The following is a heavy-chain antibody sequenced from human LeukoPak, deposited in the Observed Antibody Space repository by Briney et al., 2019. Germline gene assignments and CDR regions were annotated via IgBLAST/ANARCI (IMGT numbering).Heavy chain of an antibody. D-gene: IGHD2-21*01. CDR3: ARDRVDYYYYYMDV. J-gene: IGHJ6*03. CDR2: INHSGST. V-gene: IGHV4-34*01. Sequence: PSETLSLTCAVYGGSFSGYYWSWIRQPPGKGLEWIGEINHSGSTNYNPSLKSRVTISVDTSKKQFSLKLSSVTAADTAVYYCARDRVDYYYYYMDVWGKGTTVTVSS. CDR1: GGSFSGYY.